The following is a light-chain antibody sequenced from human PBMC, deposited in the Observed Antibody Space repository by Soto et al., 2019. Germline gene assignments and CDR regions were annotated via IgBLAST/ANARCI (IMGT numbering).Light chain of an antibody. CDR1: QSLSGN. CDR3: HQYSKWPPST. V-gene: IGKV3-15*01. CDR2: RAS. Sequence: EIVMTQSPATLAGSPGETVTLSCRAGQSLSGNLAWYQQKPGQAPRLLIFRASTRATGVPAMFGGRGSGTEFTLTIGGLQSEDFAVYCCHQYSKWPPSTFGTGTKVHIK. J-gene: IGKJ1*01.